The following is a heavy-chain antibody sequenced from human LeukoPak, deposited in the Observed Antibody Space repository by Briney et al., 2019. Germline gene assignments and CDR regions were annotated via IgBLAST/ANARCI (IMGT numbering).Heavy chain of an antibody. CDR3: AKEVAVAGGLGYFDY. CDR1: GFTFSSYG. D-gene: IGHD6-19*01. J-gene: IGHJ4*02. Sequence: GGSLRLSCAASGFTFSSYGMRWVRQAPGKGLEWVSTISGSGGSTYYADSVKGRFTISRDNSKNTLYLQMNSLRAEDTAVYYCAKEVAVAGGLGYFDYWGQGTLVTVSS. V-gene: IGHV3-23*01. CDR2: ISGSGGST.